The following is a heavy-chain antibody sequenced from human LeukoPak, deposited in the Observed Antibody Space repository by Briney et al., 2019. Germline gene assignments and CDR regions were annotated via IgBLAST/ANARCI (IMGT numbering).Heavy chain of an antibody. CDR3: ARCRGYSSGWVLSPFDY. CDR1: GGSITSSSYY. J-gene: IGHJ4*02. D-gene: IGHD6-19*01. Sequence: PSETLSLTCTVSGGSITSSSYYWGWIRQPPGKGLEWIGSIYYSGSTYYNPSLKSRVTISVDTSKNQFSLKLSSVTAADTAVYYCARCRGYSSGWVLSPFDYWGQGTLVTVSS. CDR2: IYYSGST. V-gene: IGHV4-39*01.